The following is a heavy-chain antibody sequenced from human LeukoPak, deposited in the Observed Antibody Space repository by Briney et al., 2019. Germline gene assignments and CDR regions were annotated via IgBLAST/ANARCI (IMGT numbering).Heavy chain of an antibody. J-gene: IGHJ3*02. CDR1: GGSISNTIYY. V-gene: IGHV4-39*07. D-gene: IGHD1-26*01. CDR3: ARGGGTYIVGTSYDAFDI. CDR2: IFFSGNT. Sequence: SETLSLTCTVSGGSISNTIYYWGWIRQPPGKGLEWIGSIFFSGNTFYNPSLTSRVTMSVDTSKNQFSLKLNSVTAADTAVYYCARGGGTYIVGTSYDAFDIWGQGTMVPVSS.